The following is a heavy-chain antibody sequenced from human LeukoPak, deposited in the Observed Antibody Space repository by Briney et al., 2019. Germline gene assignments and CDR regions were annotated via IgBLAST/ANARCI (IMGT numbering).Heavy chain of an antibody. D-gene: IGHD2-2*01. V-gene: IGHV3-30-3*01. CDR1: GFTFSSYA. CDR2: ISYDGSNK. Sequence: PGGSLRLSCAASGFTFSSYAMHWVRQAPGKGLEWVAVISYDGSNKYYADSVKGRFTISRDNSKNTLYLQMNSLRAEDTAVYYCARSQTQYQLLRQPGLGYWGQGTLVTVSS. CDR3: ARSQTQYQLLRQPGLGY. J-gene: IGHJ4*02.